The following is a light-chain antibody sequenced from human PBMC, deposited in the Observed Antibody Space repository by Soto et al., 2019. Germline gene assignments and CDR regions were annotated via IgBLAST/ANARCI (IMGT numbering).Light chain of an antibody. CDR2: GAS. J-gene: IGKJ1*01. CDR1: QSIRYNY. V-gene: IGKV3-20*01. Sequence: EIVLTQSPGTLSLSPGERATLSCRASQSIRYNYLAWYRQKPGQAPRLLIYGASTRATGIADRFSGSGSGIDFTITISRLGPEDFAVYYCQHYVNSPWTFGQGTRVEIK. CDR3: QHYVNSPWT.